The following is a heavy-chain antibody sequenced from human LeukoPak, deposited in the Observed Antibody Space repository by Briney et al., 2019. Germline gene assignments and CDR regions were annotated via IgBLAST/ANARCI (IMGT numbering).Heavy chain of an antibody. J-gene: IGHJ4*02. D-gene: IGHD3-9*01. V-gene: IGHV3-23*01. CDR1: RFTFSSYA. CDR2: ISGSGGTT. Sequence: PGGSLRLSCAASRFTFSSYAMSWVRQAPGKGLEWVSAISGSGGTTYNADSVKGRFTISSDNSKNTLSLQLHSLRAEDTAVYYCAKGAGNFDWSYHDYWGQGTLVTVSS. CDR3: AKGAGNFDWSYHDY.